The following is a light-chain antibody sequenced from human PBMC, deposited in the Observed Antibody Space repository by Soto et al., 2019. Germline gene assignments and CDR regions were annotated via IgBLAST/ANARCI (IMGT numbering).Light chain of an antibody. CDR3: HQRQYWPPIT. J-gene: IGKJ5*01. CDR1: QGVSSY. Sequence: EIGVSQSPCTLSLSPGERATLSCRASQGVSSYLAWYQQKPGQAPRLLISDASNRATGIPARFSGSGSGTDFTLTISSLEPEDFAVYYCHQRQYWPPITFAQGTRLEIK. CDR2: DAS. V-gene: IGKV3-11*01.